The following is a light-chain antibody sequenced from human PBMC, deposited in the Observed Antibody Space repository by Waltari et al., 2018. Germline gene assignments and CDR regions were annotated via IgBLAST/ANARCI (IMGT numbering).Light chain of an antibody. Sequence: EIVMTQSPATLSVSPGERATLSCRASQRINSNLAWYQQKPGQAPRLLIYSASTRATGIPARFAGTGSGTEFTLTISSLQSEDFAVYYCQQYNNWPRTFGQGTKVEIK. J-gene: IGKJ1*01. CDR2: SAS. CDR3: QQYNNWPRT. V-gene: IGKV3-15*01. CDR1: QRINSN.